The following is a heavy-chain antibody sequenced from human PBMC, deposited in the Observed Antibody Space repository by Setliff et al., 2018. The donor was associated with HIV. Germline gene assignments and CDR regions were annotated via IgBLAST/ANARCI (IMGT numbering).Heavy chain of an antibody. D-gene: IGHD3-3*01. Sequence: KTSETLSLTCAVSGGSISSSNWWSWVRQPPGKGLEWIGEITHSGSTNCNPSLKSRVTISVEMSKKQFSLKLSSVTAADTAMYYCARGLGGYYSYFDYWGQGTLVTVSS. V-gene: IGHV4-4*02. CDR1: GGSISSSNW. J-gene: IGHJ4*02. CDR2: ITHSGST. CDR3: ARGLGGYYSYFDY.